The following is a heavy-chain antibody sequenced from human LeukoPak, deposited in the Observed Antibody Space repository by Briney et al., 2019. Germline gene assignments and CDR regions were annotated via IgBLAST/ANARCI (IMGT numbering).Heavy chain of an antibody. CDR3: ARVPRWGGYSSSWEYYFDY. Sequence: ASVKVSCKASGYTFTNYYMHWVRQAPGQGLEWMGLIHPSGGSTDYAQKFQGRVTMTGDTSTTTVYMELSSLRSEDTGVYYCARVPRWGGYSSSWEYYFDYWGQGTLVTVSS. CDR1: GYTFTNYY. D-gene: IGHD6-13*01. V-gene: IGHV1-46*01. J-gene: IGHJ4*02. CDR2: IHPSGGST.